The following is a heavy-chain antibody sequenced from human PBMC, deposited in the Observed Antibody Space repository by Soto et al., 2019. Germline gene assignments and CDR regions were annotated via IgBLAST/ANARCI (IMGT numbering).Heavy chain of an antibody. J-gene: IGHJ4*02. V-gene: IGHV3-21*01. CDR3: ARHRGSSAFDD. D-gene: IGHD5-12*01. CDR2: ITTDYI. CDR1: GFTFSSYS. Sequence: GGSLILSCAASGFTFSSYSMNWVRQAPGKGLEWVSSITTDYIYYADSVKGRFTISRDNAKNSLYLQMNSLRAEDTAIYYCARHRGSSAFDDCGPATLLTV.